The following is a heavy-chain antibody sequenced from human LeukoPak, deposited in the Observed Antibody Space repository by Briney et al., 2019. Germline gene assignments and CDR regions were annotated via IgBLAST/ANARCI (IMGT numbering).Heavy chain of an antibody. CDR1: GGSISSHY. CDR3: ARVGLGYSTVTTFLDY. D-gene: IGHD4-11*01. V-gene: IGHV4-59*11. J-gene: IGHJ4*02. CDR2: IYYSWST. Sequence: SGTLSLTCTVSGGSISSHYWSWIRQPPGKGLEWIVDIYYSWSTNYTPSLNSRVTISVDTSKNQFSLKLSSVTAADTAVYYCARVGLGYSTVTTFLDYWGQGTLVTVSS.